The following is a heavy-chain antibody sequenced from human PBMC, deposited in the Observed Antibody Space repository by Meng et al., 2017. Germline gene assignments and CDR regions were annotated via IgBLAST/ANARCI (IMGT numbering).Heavy chain of an antibody. J-gene: IGHJ4*02. CDR2: INPKSGDT. Sequence: QVPVVQSGAEVKKPGASVKVSCKASGYTFTSYGISWVRQAPGQGLEWMGRINPKSGDTHYAQKFQARVTMTGDTSISTAYMELSGLRSDDTAMYYCARDEDISAAGKLFGDYWGQGTLVTVSS. V-gene: IGHV1-2*06. CDR3: ARDEDISAAGKLFGDY. D-gene: IGHD6-25*01. CDR1: GYTFTSYG.